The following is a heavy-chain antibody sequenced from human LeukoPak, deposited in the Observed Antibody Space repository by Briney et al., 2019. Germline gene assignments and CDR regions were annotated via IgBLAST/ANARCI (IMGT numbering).Heavy chain of an antibody. CDR2: IIPTFGTA. CDR3: ARPDGYCSSTSCPRPFDP. Sequence: ASVKVSCKVSGGTFTSDTITWVRQAPGQGLEWMGGIIPTFGTATYAQKFQGGVTITADESTTTSYLELRSLRSDDTAVYYCARPDGYCSSTSCPRPFDPWGQGTLVTVSS. J-gene: IGHJ5*02. D-gene: IGHD2-2*03. V-gene: IGHV1-69*13. CDR1: GGTFTSDT.